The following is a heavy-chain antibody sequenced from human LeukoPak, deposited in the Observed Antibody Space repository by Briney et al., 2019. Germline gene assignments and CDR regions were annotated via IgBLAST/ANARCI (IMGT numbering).Heavy chain of an antibody. CDR3: ARAEDIVVVPAAMGWFDP. V-gene: IGHV1-2*02. CDR2: INPNSGGT. J-gene: IGHJ5*02. CDR1: GYTFTGYY. D-gene: IGHD2-2*01. Sequence: ASVKVSCKASGYTFTGYYMHWVRQAPGQGLEWMGWINPNSGGTNYAQKFQGRVTMTRDTSISTAYMELSRLRSDDTAVYYCARAEDIVVVPAAMGWFDPWCQGTLVTVSS.